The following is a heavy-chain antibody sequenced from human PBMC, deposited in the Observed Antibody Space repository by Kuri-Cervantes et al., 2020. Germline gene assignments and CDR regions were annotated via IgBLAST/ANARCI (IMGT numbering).Heavy chain of an antibody. CDR2: ISSSSSSI. CDR3: ARAGADCTNGVCYIGLAKTSYTSDY. CDR1: GFTFSSYS. V-gene: IGHV3-48*02. D-gene: IGHD2-8*01. Sequence: GESLKISCVASGFTFSSYSMNWVRQAPGKGLEWVSYISSSSSSIYYADSVKGRFTISRDNAKSSLYLQMNSLRDDDTAVYYCARAGADCTNGVCYIGLAKTSYTSDYWGQGTLVTVSS. J-gene: IGHJ4*02.